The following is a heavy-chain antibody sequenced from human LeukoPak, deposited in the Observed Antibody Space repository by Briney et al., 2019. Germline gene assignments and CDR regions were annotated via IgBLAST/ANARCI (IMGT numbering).Heavy chain of an antibody. CDR3: ARVGLTYYDFWSGYSLTAYYYYYGMDV. V-gene: IGHV1-8*01. D-gene: IGHD3-3*01. CDR1: GYTFTSYD. J-gene: IGHJ6*02. Sequence: ASVKVSCKASGYTFTSYDINWVRQATGQGLEWMGWMNPNSGNTGYAQKFQGRVTMTRNTSIRTAYMELSSLRSEDTAVYYCARVGLTYYDFWSGYSLTAYYYYYGMDVWGQGTTVTVSS. CDR2: MNPNSGNT.